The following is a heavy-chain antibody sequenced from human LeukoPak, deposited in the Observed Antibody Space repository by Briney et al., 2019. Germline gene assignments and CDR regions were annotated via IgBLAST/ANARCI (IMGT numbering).Heavy chain of an antibody. CDR3: ARDIVVVPAENYYGMDV. J-gene: IGHJ6*02. CDR1: GGSISSYY. D-gene: IGHD2-2*01. Sequence: SETLSLTCTVSGGSISSYYWSWIRQPAGKGLEWIGRIYTSGSTNYNPSLKSRVTMSVDTSKNQFSLKLSSVTAADTAVYYRARDIVVVPAENYYGMDVWGQGTTVTVSS. V-gene: IGHV4-4*07. CDR2: IYTSGST.